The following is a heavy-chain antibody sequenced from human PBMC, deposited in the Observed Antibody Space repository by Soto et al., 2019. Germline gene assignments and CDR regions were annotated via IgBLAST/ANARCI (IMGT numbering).Heavy chain of an antibody. CDR3: ARQGSNGAYYYYGMDV. V-gene: IGHV5-51*01. CDR2: ICPGDSDT. CDR1: GYRFSSYW. D-gene: IGHD2-8*01. Sequence: GESLKISCKGAGYRFSSYWIAWVRQMPGKGLEWMGIICPGDSDTIYSPSFQGQVTMSVDKSNSTAYLQWSSLKASDTAMYYCARQGSNGAYYYYGMDVWGQGTTVTVSS. J-gene: IGHJ6*02.